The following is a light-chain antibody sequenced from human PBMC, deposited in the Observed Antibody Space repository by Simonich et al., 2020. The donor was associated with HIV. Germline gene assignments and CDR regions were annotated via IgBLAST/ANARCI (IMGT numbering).Light chain of an antibody. CDR2: DVS. CDR3: SSYTSSSTLV. V-gene: IGLV2-14*01. Sequence: QSALTQPASVSGSPGQSITISCTGTSSDVGGYNYVSWSQTHPGKAPKLMIYDVSKRPSGVSNRFSGSKSGNTASLTISGLQAEDEADYYCSSYTSSSTLVFGGGTKLTVL. CDR1: SSDVGGYNY. J-gene: IGLJ2*01.